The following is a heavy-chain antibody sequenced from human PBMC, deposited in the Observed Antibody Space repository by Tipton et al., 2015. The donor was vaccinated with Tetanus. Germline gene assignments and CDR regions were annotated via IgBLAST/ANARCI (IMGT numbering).Heavy chain of an antibody. D-gene: IGHD2-8*01. V-gene: IGHV4-39*01. CDR2: IYYGGST. CDR3: ARRQTYCTNGFCPFEN. J-gene: IGHJ4*02. CDR1: GGSFSSSNDY. Sequence: TLSLTCTVSGGSFSSSNDYWAWIRQPPGKGLEWVGSIYYGGSTYFNPSLRSRGTISIDTSRNQFSLQLSSVTAADTAVYYCARRQTYCTNGFCPFENWGQGTLVTVSS.